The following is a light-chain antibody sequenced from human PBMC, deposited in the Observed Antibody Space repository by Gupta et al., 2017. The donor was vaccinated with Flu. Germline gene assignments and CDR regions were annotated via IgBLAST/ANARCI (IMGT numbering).Light chain of an antibody. CDR1: QSVASNY. J-gene: IGKJ1*01. V-gene: IGKV3-20*01. CDR2: GAS. CDR3: QQYGSSPRT. Sequence: GTLYLSPGERATLSCRASQSVASNYVAWYQQRPGQAPRLLIYGASSRATGIPDRFSGSGSGTDFTLTISRLEPEDVAVYYCQQYGSSPRTFGQGTKVEIK.